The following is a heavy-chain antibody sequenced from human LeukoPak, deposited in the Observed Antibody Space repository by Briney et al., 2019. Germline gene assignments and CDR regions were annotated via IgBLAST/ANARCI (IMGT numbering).Heavy chain of an antibody. CDR2: IIPIFGTA. J-gene: IGHJ4*02. V-gene: IGHV1-69*13. D-gene: IGHD6-19*01. CDR1: GGTFSNFV. Sequence: GASVKVSCKASGGTFSNFVTSWVRQAPGQGLEWMGRIIPIFGTANYAQKFQGKVTITADESTNTAYMELSSLRSEDTAVYYCASLAVAGTPFDYWGQGTLVTVSS. CDR3: ASLAVAGTPFDY.